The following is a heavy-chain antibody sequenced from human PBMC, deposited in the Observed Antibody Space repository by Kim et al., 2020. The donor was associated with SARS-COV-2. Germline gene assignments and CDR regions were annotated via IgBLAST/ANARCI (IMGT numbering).Heavy chain of an antibody. Sequence: GGSLRLSCVASGFPVTIGFMSWVRQAPGKELEWVSVHYTDGSTYYADSVKGRFTISRDNSNNILYLQMNNLRAEDTAVYYCATRHANTETDKWGQGTLVTVSS. J-gene: IGHJ4*02. CDR1: GFPVTIGF. V-gene: IGHV3-66*01. CDR2: HYTDGST. D-gene: IGHD5-18*01. CDR3: ATRHANTETDK.